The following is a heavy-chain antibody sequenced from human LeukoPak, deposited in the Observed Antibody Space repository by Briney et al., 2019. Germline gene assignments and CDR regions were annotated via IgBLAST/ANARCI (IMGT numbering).Heavy chain of an antibody. D-gene: IGHD2-15*01. CDR2: IYHSGST. CDR3: ARGPYCSGGSCYPYGWFDP. V-gene: IGHV4-30-2*01. CDR1: GGSISSGGYS. Sequence: PSQTLSLTCAVSGGSISSGGYSWSWIRQPPGKGLEWIGYIYHSGSTYYNPSLKSRVTISVDRSKNQFSLKLSSVTAADTAVYYCARGPYCSGGSCYPYGWFDPWGQGTLVTVSS. J-gene: IGHJ5*02.